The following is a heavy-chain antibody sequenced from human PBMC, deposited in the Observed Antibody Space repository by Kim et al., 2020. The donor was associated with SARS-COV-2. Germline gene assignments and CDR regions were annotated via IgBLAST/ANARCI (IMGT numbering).Heavy chain of an antibody. CDR3: VRVGMLSYYDSSNYRLDY. CDR2: ISSSGSTI. CDR1: GFTFSDYY. J-gene: IGHJ4*02. Sequence: GGSLRLSCAASGFTFSDYYMSWIRQAPGKGLEWVAYISSSGSTIYYADSVKGRFTISRDNAKNSLRLQMNSLRAEDTAVFYCVRVGMLSYYDSSNYRLDYWGQGTLVTVSS. D-gene: IGHD3-22*01. V-gene: IGHV3-11*01.